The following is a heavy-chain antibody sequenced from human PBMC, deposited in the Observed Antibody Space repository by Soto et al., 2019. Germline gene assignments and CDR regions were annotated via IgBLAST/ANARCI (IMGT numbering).Heavy chain of an antibody. J-gene: IGHJ4*02. CDR1: GFTFSSLW. D-gene: IGHD6-13*01. V-gene: IGHV3-74*01. Sequence: EVQLLESGGGLVQSGGSVRLSCAASGFTFSSLWMHWVRQAPGKGLVWVSRINSDGSTIDYADSVKGRFTISRDNAKNMVDVQMNSLRAEDTAVYYCASGSIDYSSSWYDYWGQGTLVTVSS. CDR2: INSDGSTI. CDR3: ASGSIDYSSSWYDY.